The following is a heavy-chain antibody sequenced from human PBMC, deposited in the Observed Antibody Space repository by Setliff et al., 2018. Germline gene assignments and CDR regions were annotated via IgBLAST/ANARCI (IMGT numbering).Heavy chain of an antibody. V-gene: IGHV3-30*18. CDR1: GFTFSSYG. CDR2: ISYDGSNK. J-gene: IGHJ3*02. D-gene: IGHD3-10*01. Sequence: GGSLRLSCAASGFTFSSYGMHWVRQAPGKGLEWVAVISYDGSNKYYADSVKGRFTISRDNSKNTLYLQMNSLRAEDTGVYYCAKDLGSTLWFGELLSTDAFDIWGQGTMVTVSS. CDR3: AKDLGSTLWFGELLSTDAFDI.